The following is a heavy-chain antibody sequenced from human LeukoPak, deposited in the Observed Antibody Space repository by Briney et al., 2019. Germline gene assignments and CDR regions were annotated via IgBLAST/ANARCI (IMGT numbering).Heavy chain of an antibody. D-gene: IGHD4-17*01. V-gene: IGHV4-31*03. Sequence: PSETLSLTCTVSGGSISSGGYYWSWIRQHPGKGLEWIGYIYYSGSTYYNPSLKSRVTISVDTSKNQFSLKLSSVTAADTAVYYYARGDTVTDAFDIWGQGTMVTVSS. CDR1: GGSISSGGYY. CDR2: IYYSGST. J-gene: IGHJ3*02. CDR3: ARGDTVTDAFDI.